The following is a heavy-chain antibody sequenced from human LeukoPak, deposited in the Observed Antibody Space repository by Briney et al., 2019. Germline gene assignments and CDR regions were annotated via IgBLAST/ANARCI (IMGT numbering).Heavy chain of an antibody. CDR2: IWYDGSEK. V-gene: IGHV3-33*01. CDR3: ARWSCDH. J-gene: IGHJ5*02. CDR1: GFTFSSYG. Sequence: GTSLRFSCAASGFTFSSYGMHWVRQAPGKGLEWVAVIWYDGSEKYYADSVKGRFTISRDNSKNTLFLQMSSLTAEDTAVYYCARWSCDHWGQGTLVTVSS.